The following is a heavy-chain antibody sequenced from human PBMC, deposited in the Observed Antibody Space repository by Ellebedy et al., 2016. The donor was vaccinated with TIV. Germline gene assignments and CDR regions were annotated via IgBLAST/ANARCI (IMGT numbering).Heavy chain of an antibody. CDR2: LTPSGGGT. CDR1: GFTFSTAW. CDR3: AKDVASATYLFDY. V-gene: IGHV3-23*01. Sequence: GESLKISCAASGFTFSTAWMSWVRLAPGKGLEWVSTLTPSGGGTYYADSVKGRFTISRDNSKNTLYLQMNSLRAEDTAAYYCAKDVASATYLFDYWGQGTLVTVSS. J-gene: IGHJ4*02. D-gene: IGHD6-19*01.